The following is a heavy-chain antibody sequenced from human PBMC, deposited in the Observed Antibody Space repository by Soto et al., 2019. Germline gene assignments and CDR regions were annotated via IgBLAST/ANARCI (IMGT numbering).Heavy chain of an antibody. CDR2: ISSGSSDT. V-gene: IGHV3-21*01. J-gene: IGHJ4*02. CDR1: GVSVRGVS. Sequence: KPGGSLRLSCEASGVSVRGVSMNWVRQGPGKGLEWVASISSGSSDTWYADSVKGRFIISRDNAQNSLFLQMNTLRPEDTAMYYCARVAYWGPGTQVTV. CDR3: ARVAY.